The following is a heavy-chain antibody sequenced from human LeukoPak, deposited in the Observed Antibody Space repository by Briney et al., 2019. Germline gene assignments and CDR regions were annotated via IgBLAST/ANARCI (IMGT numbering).Heavy chain of an antibody. CDR3: ARIRAVASNHGAMDI. V-gene: IGHV4-28*01. D-gene: IGHD6-19*01. CDR1: GYSISSSNW. Sequence: PSDTLSLTCAVSGYSISSSNWWGWFRRPPGKGLEWIGFIYYSGGAYYNTSLNMRIAMSVDTSKHQFALKLSSVTAVDTGVYYCARIRAVASNHGAMDIWGQGTMVIVSS. J-gene: IGHJ3*02. CDR2: IYYSGGA.